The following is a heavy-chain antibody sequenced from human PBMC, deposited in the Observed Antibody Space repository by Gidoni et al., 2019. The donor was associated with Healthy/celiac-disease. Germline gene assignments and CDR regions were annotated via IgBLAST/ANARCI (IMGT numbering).Heavy chain of an antibody. J-gene: IGHJ6*03. Sequence: QVQLVESGGGVVQPGGSLRLSCAASGFPFSSYGMHWVRQAPGQGLEWVAFIRYDGSNKYYADSVKGRFTISRDNSKNTLYLQMNSLRAEDTAVYYCAKSSVEYSSSPRDYYYYYMDVWGKGTTVTVSS. CDR1: GFPFSSYG. CDR2: IRYDGSNK. D-gene: IGHD6-6*01. V-gene: IGHV3-30*02. CDR3: AKSSVEYSSSPRDYYYYYMDV.